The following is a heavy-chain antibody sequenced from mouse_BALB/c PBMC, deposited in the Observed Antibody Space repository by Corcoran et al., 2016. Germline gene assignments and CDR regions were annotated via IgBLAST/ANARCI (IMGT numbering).Heavy chain of an antibody. CDR3: AREPYAMDY. V-gene: IGHV9-3-1*01. CDR2: INTYTGEP. CDR1: GYTFTNIG. J-gene: IGHJ4*01. Sequence: QIQLVQSGPELKKPGETVQISCKASGYTFTNIGMNWVRQAPGKGLKRMGWINTYTGEPTYADDFKGRFAFSWEATASTAYLQINNLKNEDTATYFCAREPYAMDYWGQGTSVTVSS.